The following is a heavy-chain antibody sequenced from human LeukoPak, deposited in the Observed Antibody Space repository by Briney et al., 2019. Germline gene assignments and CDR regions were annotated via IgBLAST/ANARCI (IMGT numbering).Heavy chain of an antibody. CDR1: GFTFSSYA. Sequence: GGSLRLSCAASGFTFSSYAMHWVRQAPGKGLEWVAVISYDGSNKYYADSVKGRFTISRDNSKNTLYLQMNSLRAEDTAVYYCAREGGRTYYYGSGSYFGYWGQGTLVTVSS. CDR3: AREGGRTYYYGSGSYFGY. V-gene: IGHV3-30-3*01. D-gene: IGHD3-10*01. CDR2: ISYDGSNK. J-gene: IGHJ4*02.